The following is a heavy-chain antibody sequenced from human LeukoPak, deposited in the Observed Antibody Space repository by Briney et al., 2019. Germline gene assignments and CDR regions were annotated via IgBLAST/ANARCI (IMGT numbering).Heavy chain of an antibody. CDR3: AKDLSTMIVGSNYYFDY. D-gene: IGHD3-22*01. CDR1: GFTFSSYA. Sequence: PGGSLRLSCAASGFTFSSYAMSWVRQAPGKGLEWVSSISGSGGTTYYADSVKGRFTISRDNSKNTLYLQMNSLRAEDTAVYYCAKDLSTMIVGSNYYFDYWGQGTLVTVSS. J-gene: IGHJ4*02. V-gene: IGHV3-23*01. CDR2: ISGSGGTT.